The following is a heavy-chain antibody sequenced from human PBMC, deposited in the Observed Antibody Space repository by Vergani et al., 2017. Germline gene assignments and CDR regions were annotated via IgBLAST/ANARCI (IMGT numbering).Heavy chain of an antibody. J-gene: IGHJ6*02. D-gene: IGHD3-10*01. CDR3: ARDRGSGCFFPSSSFYGMDV. V-gene: IGHV4-38-2*02. Sequence: QVQLQESGPGLVKPSETLTLTCDVSDSSIMTNPYWGWFRQSPGRGLEWIGCIHHSGDTHYNSSLKSRFSISIVSSSKFSLSLTSVTAADTAIYYCARDRGSGCFFPSSSFYGMDVWGHGTTVTVSS. CDR2: IHHSGDT. CDR1: DSSIMTNPY.